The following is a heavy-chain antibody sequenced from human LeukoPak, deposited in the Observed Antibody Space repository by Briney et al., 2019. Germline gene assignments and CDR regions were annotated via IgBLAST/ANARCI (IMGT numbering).Heavy chain of an antibody. CDR2: INPNSGGT. J-gene: IGHJ4*02. CDR3: ASHSSSWFRTFDY. CDR1: GYTFTCYY. Sequence: ASVKVSCKASGYTFTCYYMHWVRQAPGQGLEWMGRINPNSGGTNYAQKFQGRVTMTRDTSISTAYMELSRLRSDDTAVYYCASHSSSWFRTFDYWGQGTLVTVSS. V-gene: IGHV1-2*06. D-gene: IGHD6-13*01.